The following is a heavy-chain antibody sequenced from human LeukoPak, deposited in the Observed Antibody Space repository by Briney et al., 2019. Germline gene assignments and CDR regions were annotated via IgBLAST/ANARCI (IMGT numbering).Heavy chain of an antibody. CDR1: GGSISSYY. J-gene: IGHJ4*02. CDR2: IYYSGST. Sequence: SETLSLTCTVSGGSISSYYWSWIRQPPGKGLEWIGYIYYSGSTNYNPSLKSRVTISVDTSKNQFSLKLSSVTAADTAGYYCARGVAILYYYDSSGYYLDYWGQGTLVTVSS. D-gene: IGHD3-22*01. CDR3: ARGVAILYYYDSSGYYLDY. V-gene: IGHV4-59*01.